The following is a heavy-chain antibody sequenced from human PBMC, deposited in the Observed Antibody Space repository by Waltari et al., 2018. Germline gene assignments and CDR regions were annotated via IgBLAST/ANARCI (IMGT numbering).Heavy chain of an antibody. J-gene: IGHJ6*02. D-gene: IGHD1-7*01. CDR3: ARRKWNYGSDDGMDV. V-gene: IGHV3-7*01. CDR1: GFSISTYY. Sequence: EVQLVESGGGLVQPGGSLRLSCAASGFSISTYYMRWVRQAPGKGLEGVATIKQNGSEKYYVDAVKGRFTISRDNAKNSRYLQMNSLKAEDTAVYYCARRKWNYGSDDGMDVWGQGTTVTVSS. CDR2: IKQNGSEK.